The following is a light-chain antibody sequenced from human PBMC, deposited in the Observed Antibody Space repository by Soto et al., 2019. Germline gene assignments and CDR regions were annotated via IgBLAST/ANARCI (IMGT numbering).Light chain of an antibody. CDR3: AAWDDSLSGYV. J-gene: IGLJ1*01. V-gene: IGLV1-40*01. CDR2: SNN. CDR1: SSNIGAGSP. Sequence: QSVLTQPPSVAGAPGQRVTLSCTGSSSNIGAGSPSHWYQQVEGAAPKLLIYSNNQRPSGVPDRFSGSKSGTSASLAISGLQSEDEADYYCAAWDDSLSGYVFGTGTKLTVL.